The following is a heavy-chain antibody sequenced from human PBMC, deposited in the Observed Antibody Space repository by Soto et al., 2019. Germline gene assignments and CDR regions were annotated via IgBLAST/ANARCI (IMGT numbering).Heavy chain of an antibody. CDR3: SREPAAYDILTGYYNVPPFDY. Sequence: GASVKVSCKASGYTFTSYGISWVRQAPGQGLEWMGWISAYNGNTNYAQKLQGRVTMTTDTSTSTAYMELRSLRSDDTAVYYCSREPAAYDILTGYYNVPPFDYWGQGTLVTVSS. V-gene: IGHV1-18*01. CDR1: GYTFTSYG. CDR2: ISAYNGNT. J-gene: IGHJ4*02. D-gene: IGHD3-9*01.